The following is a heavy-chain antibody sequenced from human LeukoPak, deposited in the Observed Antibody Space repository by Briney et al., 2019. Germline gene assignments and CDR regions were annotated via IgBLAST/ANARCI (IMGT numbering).Heavy chain of an antibody. CDR1: GFTVSSNY. Sequence: GSLRLSCAASGFTVSSNYMSWVRQAPGKGLEWVSVTYSGGSTYYADSVKGRFTISRDNSKNTLYLQMNSLRAEDTAVYYCAGVSYGDYWGQGTLSPSPQ. V-gene: IGHV3-53*01. CDR3: AGVSYGDY. CDR2: TYSGGST. J-gene: IGHJ4*02. D-gene: IGHD4-17*01.